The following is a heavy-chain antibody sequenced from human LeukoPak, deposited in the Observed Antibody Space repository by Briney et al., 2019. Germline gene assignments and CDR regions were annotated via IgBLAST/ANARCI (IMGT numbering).Heavy chain of an antibody. J-gene: IGHJ3*01. V-gene: IGHV4-59*08. CDR1: GGSLTGYY. D-gene: IGHD6-19*01. CDR2: VFYNGRT. CDR3: ARHIAVSYDAFDL. Sequence: SETLSLTCTVSGGSLTGYYWSWIRQPPGKGLEWIGYVFYNGRTLYNPSLRSRVTISVDTSMTQFSLKLTSVTAADTAVYYCARHIAVSYDAFDLWGRGTMVSVSS.